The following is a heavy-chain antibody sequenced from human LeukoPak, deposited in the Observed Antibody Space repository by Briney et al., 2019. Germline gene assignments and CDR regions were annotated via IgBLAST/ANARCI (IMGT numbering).Heavy chain of an antibody. J-gene: IGHJ4*02. D-gene: IGHD6-6*01. CDR1: GGSISSSNW. CDR3: AREREVWQLGYYFDY. CDR2: IYHSGST. Sequence: SETLSLICAVSGGSISSSNWWSWVRQPPGKGLEWIGEIYHSGSTNYNPSLKSRVTISVDKSKNQFSLKLSSVTAADTAVYYCAREREVWQLGYYFDYWGQGTLVTVSS. V-gene: IGHV4-4*02.